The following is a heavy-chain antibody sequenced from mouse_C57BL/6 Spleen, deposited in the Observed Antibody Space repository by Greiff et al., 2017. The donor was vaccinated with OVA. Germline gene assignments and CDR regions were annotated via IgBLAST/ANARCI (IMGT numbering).Heavy chain of an antibody. Sequence: EVKLMESGGGLVQPGGSLKLSCAASGFTFSDYYMYWVRQTPEKRLEWVAYISNGGGSTYYPDTVKGRFTISRDNAKNTLYLQMSRLKSEDTAMYYCARLRSGSPYYAMDYWGQGTSVTVSS. J-gene: IGHJ4*01. CDR3: ARLRSGSPYYAMDY. CDR1: GFTFSDYY. V-gene: IGHV5-12*01. D-gene: IGHD3-2*02. CDR2: ISNGGGST.